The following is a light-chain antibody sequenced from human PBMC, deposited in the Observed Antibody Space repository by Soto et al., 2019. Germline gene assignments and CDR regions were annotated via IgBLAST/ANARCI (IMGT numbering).Light chain of an antibody. J-gene: IGKJ1*01. CDR3: QQYGSSPWT. CDR2: GAS. CDR1: QTIRSNY. Sequence: ETVWTQSPGTLSLSPGERATISCRASQTIRSNYLAWYRQTPGQAPRLLIYGASNRATGIADRFSGSGSGTDFTLIISRLEPEDFALYYCQQYGSSPWTFGQGTKVEIK. V-gene: IGKV3-20*01.